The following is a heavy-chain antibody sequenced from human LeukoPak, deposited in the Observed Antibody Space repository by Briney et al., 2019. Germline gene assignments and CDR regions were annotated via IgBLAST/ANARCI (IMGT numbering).Heavy chain of an antibody. D-gene: IGHD6-13*01. Sequence: GGSLRLSCAASGFSFRYYWMHWVRQAPGKGLVWVSRINRDGSTTTYADSVKGRFTVSRDNAKNTLYLDMDSLRAEDTAVYFCASPGIVAAGPFDYWGQGTLVTVSS. V-gene: IGHV3-74*03. CDR2: INRDGSTT. CDR1: GFSFRYYW. CDR3: ASPGIVAAGPFDY. J-gene: IGHJ4*02.